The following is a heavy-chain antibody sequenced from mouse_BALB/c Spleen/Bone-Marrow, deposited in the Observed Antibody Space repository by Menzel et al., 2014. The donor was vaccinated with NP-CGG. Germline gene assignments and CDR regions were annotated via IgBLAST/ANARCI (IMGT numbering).Heavy chain of an antibody. J-gene: IGHJ4*01. CDR3: TRGRRDAMDY. Sequence: QVHVKQSGAELVKPGASVKLSCKASGYTFTSYYMYWVKQRPGQGLEWIGEINPSNGGTNFNEKFKSKATLTVDKSPSTAYMQLSSLTSEDSAVYYCTRGRRDAMDYWGQGTSVTVSS. V-gene: IGHV1S81*02. CDR2: INPSNGGT. CDR1: GYTFTSYY.